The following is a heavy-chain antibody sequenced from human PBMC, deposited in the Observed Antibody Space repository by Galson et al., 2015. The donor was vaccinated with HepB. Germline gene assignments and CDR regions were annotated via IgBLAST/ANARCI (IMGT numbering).Heavy chain of an antibody. CDR2: IHSGGST. D-gene: IGHD5-18*01. J-gene: IGHJ4*02. Sequence: SLRLSCAASGFTVSSYYMNWVRQAPGKGLEWVSVIHSGGSTYYAESVKSRFTISRDNSKNTLYLQMNSLSAEDAAVYYCARVACDTAMAFDYWGQGTLGTVSS. V-gene: IGHV3-66*01. CDR1: GFTVSSYY. CDR3: ARVACDTAMAFDY.